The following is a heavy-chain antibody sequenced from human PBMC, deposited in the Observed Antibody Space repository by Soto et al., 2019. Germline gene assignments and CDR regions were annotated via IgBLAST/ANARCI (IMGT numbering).Heavy chain of an antibody. J-gene: IGHJ4*02. D-gene: IGHD3-16*01. Sequence: EIQLLDSGGDSVHPGGSLRLSFGASGFTFSNYVLGWVRQAPGKGLEWVSGISGNGDTTDYADSVKGRFTISRDNSKNTLYLQMNRLRAEDTALYYCVKGGLIRRFDSWGQGTLVTVSS. CDR3: VKGGLIRRFDS. CDR1: GFTFSNYV. V-gene: IGHV3-23*01. CDR2: ISGNGDTT.